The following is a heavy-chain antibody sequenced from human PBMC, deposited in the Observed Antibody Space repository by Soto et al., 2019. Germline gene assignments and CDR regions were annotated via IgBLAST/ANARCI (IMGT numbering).Heavy chain of an antibody. D-gene: IGHD3-10*01. CDR2: ISGSGGST. Sequence: GGSLRLSCAASGFTFSSYAMSWVRQAPGKGLEWVSAISGSGGSTYYADSVKGRFTISRDNSKNTLYLQMNSLRAEDTAVYYCAKIVGSSGAPAWFTDYFDYWGQGTLVTVSS. J-gene: IGHJ4*02. V-gene: IGHV3-23*01. CDR1: GFTFSSYA. CDR3: AKIVGSSGAPAWFTDYFDY.